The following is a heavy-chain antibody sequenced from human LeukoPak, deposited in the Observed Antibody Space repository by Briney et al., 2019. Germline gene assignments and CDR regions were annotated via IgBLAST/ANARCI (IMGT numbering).Heavy chain of an antibody. J-gene: IGHJ4*02. CDR1: GFTFSSYG. CDR3: ASNPSSHCSSTSCYQYY. Sequence: RGSLRLSCAASGFTFSSYGINWVRQAPGKGLEWVAVISYDGSNKYYADSVKGRFTISRDNSKNTLYLQMNSLRAEDTAVYYCASNPSSHCSSTSCYQYYWGQGTLVTVSS. CDR2: ISYDGSNK. V-gene: IGHV3-30*03. D-gene: IGHD2-2*01.